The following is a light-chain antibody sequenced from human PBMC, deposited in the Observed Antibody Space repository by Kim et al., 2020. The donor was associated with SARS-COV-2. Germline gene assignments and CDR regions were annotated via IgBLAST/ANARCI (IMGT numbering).Light chain of an antibody. CDR3: AAWDDSLNGKV. CDR1: SSNIGSNT. J-gene: IGLJ1*01. CDR2: SNN. V-gene: IGLV1-44*01. Sequence: ELTQPPSASGTPGQRVTISCSGSSSNIGSNTVNWYQQLPGTAPKLLIYSNNQRPSGVPDRFSGSKSGTSASLAISGLQSEDEADDYCAAWDDSLNGKVFGTGTKVTVL.